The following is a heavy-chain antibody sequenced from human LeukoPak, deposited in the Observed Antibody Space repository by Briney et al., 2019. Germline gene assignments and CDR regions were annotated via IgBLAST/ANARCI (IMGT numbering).Heavy chain of an antibody. D-gene: IGHD6-19*01. CDR3: GKTTTGYSSGQKPAWPVDY. V-gene: IGHV3-48*03. Sequence: PGGSLRLSCAASGFTFSSYEMNWVRQAPGKGLEWVSYISSSGSTIYYADSAKGRFTISRDNSKNTVYLQINSLRAEDTAVYYCGKTTTGYSSGQKPAWPVDYWGQGTLVTVSS. J-gene: IGHJ4*02. CDR1: GFTFSSYE. CDR2: ISSSGSTI.